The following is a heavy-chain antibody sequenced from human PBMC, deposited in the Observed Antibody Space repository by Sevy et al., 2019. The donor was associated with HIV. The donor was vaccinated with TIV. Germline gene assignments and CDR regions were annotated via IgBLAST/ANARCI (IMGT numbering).Heavy chain of an antibody. D-gene: IGHD6-19*01. CDR1: GFTVTFNS. CDR3: VRERAGIDH. J-gene: IGHJ4*02. V-gene: IGHV3-53*01. Sequence: GGSLRLSCAASGFTVTFNSMSCVRQAPGRGLVWVSVIYVGRNTYYADSVKGRFTIFRDSFKDTVDLQLDRLRPEDSGVYYCVRERAGIDHWGQGTLVTVSS. CDR2: IYVGRNT.